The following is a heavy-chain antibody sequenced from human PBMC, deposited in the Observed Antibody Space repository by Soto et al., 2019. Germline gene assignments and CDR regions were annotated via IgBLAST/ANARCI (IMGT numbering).Heavy chain of an antibody. CDR1: GGSISSYY. CDR3: ASLRGYSGYGGYHYGMDG. Sequence: SETLSLTCTVSGGSISSYYWSWIRQPAGKGLEWIGRIYTSGSTNYNPSLKSRVTMSVDTSKNQFSLKLISVTAADTAVYYCASLRGYSGYGGYHYGMDGWGQGTTVTVSS. D-gene: IGHD5-12*01. J-gene: IGHJ6*02. CDR2: IYTSGST. V-gene: IGHV4-4*07.